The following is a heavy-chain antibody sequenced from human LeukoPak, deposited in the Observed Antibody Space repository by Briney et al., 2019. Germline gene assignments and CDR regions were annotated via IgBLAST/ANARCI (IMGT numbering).Heavy chain of an antibody. J-gene: IGHJ4*02. CDR3: ARDRPVEGHYFDY. V-gene: IGHV4-61*02. CDR2: IYTSGST. Sequence: SQTLSLTCTVSGGSISSGSYYWSWIRQPAGKGLEWIGRIYTSGSTNYNPSLKSRVTISVDASKNQFSLKLSSVTAADTAVYYCARDRPVEGHYFDYWGQGTLVTVSS. CDR1: GGSISSGSYY.